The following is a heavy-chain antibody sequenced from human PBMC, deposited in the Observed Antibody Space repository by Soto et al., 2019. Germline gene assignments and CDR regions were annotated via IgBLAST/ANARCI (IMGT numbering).Heavy chain of an antibody. J-gene: IGHJ4*02. D-gene: IGHD2-15*01. CDR2: ISADGRDL. CDR1: GFTLGAYV. CDR3: AKSVPDPACRGGGCHRTFDY. Sequence: QVQLVESGGGVVQPGGSVRLSCTASGFTLGAYVMHWVRQGPGKGPEWVAAISADGRDLFYAASVEGRFTIFRDNSKNTLFLQMNSLTSEETSVYSCAKSVPDPACRGGGCHRTFDYWGQGTLVTVSS. V-gene: IGHV3-30*18.